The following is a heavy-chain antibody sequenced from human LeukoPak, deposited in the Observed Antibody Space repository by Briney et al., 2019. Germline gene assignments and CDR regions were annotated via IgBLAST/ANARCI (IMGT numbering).Heavy chain of an antibody. Sequence: ASVTVSCKASGGTFSSYAISWVRQAPGQGLEWMGRIIPILGIASYAQKFQGRVTMTRDTSTSTVYMELSSLRSEDTAVYYCARPHSGYDWGYFDYWGQGTLVTVSS. CDR1: GGTFSSYA. J-gene: IGHJ4*02. CDR2: IIPILGIA. V-gene: IGHV1-69*04. D-gene: IGHD5-12*01. CDR3: ARPHSGYDWGYFDY.